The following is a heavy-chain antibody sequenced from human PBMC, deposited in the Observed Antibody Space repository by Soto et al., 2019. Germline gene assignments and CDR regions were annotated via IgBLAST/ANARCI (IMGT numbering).Heavy chain of an antibody. V-gene: IGHV4-59*01. CDR3: ARVVGSSGYYYGGYFDN. Sequence: SETLSLTCTVSSGSISSSYWSWIRQPPGKGLEWIGYIYYSGSTNYNPSLKSRVTISVDTSKIQFSLKLSSVTAADTAVYYCARVVGSSGYYYGGYFDNWGQGTLVTVSS. D-gene: IGHD3-22*01. J-gene: IGHJ4*02. CDR2: IYYSGST. CDR1: SGSISSSY.